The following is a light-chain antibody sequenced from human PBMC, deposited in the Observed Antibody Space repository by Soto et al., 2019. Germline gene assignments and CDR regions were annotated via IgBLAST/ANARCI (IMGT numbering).Light chain of an antibody. CDR1: QSISSW. J-gene: IGKJ1*01. CDR3: QQYHSYSAVA. CDR2: DAS. V-gene: IGKV1-5*01. Sequence: DIQMTQSPSTLSASVGDRVTITCRASQSISSWLAWYQQKPGKAPKLLIYDASSLESGVPSRFSGSGSWTAFTLTISSRQPDDFSTYYCQQYHSYSAVAFGQGTKVEIK.